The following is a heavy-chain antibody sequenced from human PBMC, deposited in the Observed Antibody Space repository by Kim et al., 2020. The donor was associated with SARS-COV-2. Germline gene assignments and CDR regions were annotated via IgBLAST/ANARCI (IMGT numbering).Heavy chain of an antibody. CDR1: GFDFSNYA. D-gene: IGHD1-26*01. V-gene: IGHV3-23*01. CDR2: ISDSGWDR. Sequence: GGSLRLSCAASGFDFSNYAMSWVRQIPGKGLEWVSVISDSGWDRSYADSVEGRFTISRDNSQNTVSLQMNSLTAEDTAVYHCAMDRMPGTSPYIANWGQGTLVTVSS. J-gene: IGHJ4*02. CDR3: AMDRMPGTSPYIAN.